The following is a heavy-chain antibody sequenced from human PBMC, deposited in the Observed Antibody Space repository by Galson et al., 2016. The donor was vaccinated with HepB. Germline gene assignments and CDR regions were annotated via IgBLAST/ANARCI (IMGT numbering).Heavy chain of an antibody. V-gene: IGHV1-2*02. Sequence: SVKVSCKASGYTFTGYFIHWVRQAPGQGLEWMGWINPKSGGTNYAPKFEGRVTMTRDTSIRTAFMDLSRLSSDDTAMYYCAKPQRFQWELHDWGQGTLVTVSS. CDR3: AKPQRFQWELHD. CDR1: GYTFTGYF. J-gene: IGHJ4*02. CDR2: INPKSGGT. D-gene: IGHD1-26*01.